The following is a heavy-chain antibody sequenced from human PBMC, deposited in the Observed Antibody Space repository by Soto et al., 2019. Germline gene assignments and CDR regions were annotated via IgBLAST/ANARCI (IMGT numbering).Heavy chain of an antibody. CDR3: ARDGVAPTFYDFWSGYYTRVDAFDI. CDR2: IYYSGST. CDR1: GGSISSYY. Sequence: QVQLQESGPGLVKPSETLSLTCTASGGSISSYYWSWIRQPPGKGLEWIGYIYYSGSTNYNPSLKSRVTISVDTSKNQFSLKLSSVTAADTAVYYCARDGVAPTFYDFWSGYYTRVDAFDIWGQGTMVTVSS. V-gene: IGHV4-59*01. D-gene: IGHD3-3*01. J-gene: IGHJ3*02.